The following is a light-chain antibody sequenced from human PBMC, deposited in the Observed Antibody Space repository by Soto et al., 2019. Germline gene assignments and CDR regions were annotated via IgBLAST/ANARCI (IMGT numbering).Light chain of an antibody. CDR1: QAMRND. CDR2: AAS. J-gene: IGKJ1*01. Sequence: AIQMTQSPSSLSASVGDRVTITCRASQAMRNDLGWYQQKPGKAPKLLIYAASSLQSGVPSRFSGSGSGTAFTLTISSLQPEDFATYYCLQDYNYPWTFGQGTKVEIK. CDR3: LQDYNYPWT. V-gene: IGKV1-6*01.